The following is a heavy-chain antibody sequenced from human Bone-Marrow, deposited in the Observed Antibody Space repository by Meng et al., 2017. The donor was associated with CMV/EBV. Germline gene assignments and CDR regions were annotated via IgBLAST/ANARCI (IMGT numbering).Heavy chain of an antibody. V-gene: IGHV5-51*01. CDR3: AKSTTVTDFAY. J-gene: IGHJ4*02. Sequence: KVSCKASGYTFTSYWIAWVRQLPGKGLECMGIIYPGDSDTRYSPSFQGQVSTSVDKSINTAYLQWRSLKASDTAMYYCAKSTTVTDFAYWGQGTLVTVSS. D-gene: IGHD4-11*01. CDR2: IYPGDSDT. CDR1: GYTFTSYW.